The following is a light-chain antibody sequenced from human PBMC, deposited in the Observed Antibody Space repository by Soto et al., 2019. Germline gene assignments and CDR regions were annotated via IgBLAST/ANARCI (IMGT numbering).Light chain of an antibody. V-gene: IGKV2-28*01. Sequence: IVMTQSALSLPVTPGKPASISCRYSQSLLHSNGYNYLDWYLQKPGQSPQLXIYAASSLQSGVPSRFSGSGSETEFTLSISSLQTEDFATYFCQQIYSAPLTFGGGTKVDIK. J-gene: IGKJ4*01. CDR3: QQIYSAPLT. CDR2: AAS. CDR1: QSLLHSNGYNY.